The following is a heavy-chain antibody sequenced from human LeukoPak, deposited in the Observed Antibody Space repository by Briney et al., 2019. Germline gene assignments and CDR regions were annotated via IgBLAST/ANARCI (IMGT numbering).Heavy chain of an antibody. D-gene: IGHD6-13*01. Sequence: PGGSLRLSCAASGFTFSSYSMNWVRQAQGKGLEWVSSISSSSSYIYYADSVKGRFTISRDNAKNSLYLQMNGLRAEDTAVYYCARDSIAAAGSGNFDYWGQGTLVTVSS. J-gene: IGHJ4*02. CDR1: GFTFSSYS. V-gene: IGHV3-21*01. CDR2: ISSSSSYI. CDR3: ARDSIAAAGSGNFDY.